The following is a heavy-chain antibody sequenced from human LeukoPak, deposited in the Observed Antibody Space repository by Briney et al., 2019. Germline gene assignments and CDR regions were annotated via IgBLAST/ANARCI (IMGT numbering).Heavy chain of an antibody. Sequence: AEPLSLTCAVCGVPFSGYHWSWLRQPPGKGLEWLGDINHSGRTNYNPSLKSRVTISVDPSKNQFSLKLSSVTAADTAVYYCARRDTMVRGVISWFDPWGQGTLVTVSS. CDR3: ARRDTMVRGVISWFDP. D-gene: IGHD3-10*01. V-gene: IGHV4-34*01. CDR1: GVPFSGYH. J-gene: IGHJ5*02. CDR2: INHSGRT.